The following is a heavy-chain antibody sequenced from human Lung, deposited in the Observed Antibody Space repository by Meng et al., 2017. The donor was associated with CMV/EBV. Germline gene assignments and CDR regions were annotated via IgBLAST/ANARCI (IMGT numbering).Heavy chain of an antibody. CDR2: IYHSGST. V-gene: IGHV4-4*02. D-gene: IGHD6-19*01. CDR1: ADSNSSSTW. CDR3: ASFPPPGKQWLVTDY. J-gene: IGHJ4*02. Sequence: RGPRQALVMPSGTSSVTCDVSADSNSSSTWWSGVRQPPGKGLEWIGEIYHSGSTNYNPSLKSRVTISVDKSKNQFSLKLSSVTAADTAVYYCASFPPPGKQWLVTDYWGQGTLVTVSS.